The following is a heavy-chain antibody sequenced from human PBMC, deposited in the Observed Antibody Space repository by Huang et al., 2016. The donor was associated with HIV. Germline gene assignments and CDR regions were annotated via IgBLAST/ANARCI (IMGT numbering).Heavy chain of an antibody. Sequence: QITLKESGPTLVKPTQTLTLACTFSGFSLNTSGVGVAWIRQPPGKALEWLALIYWDDDKLYRPSRKSRLTISKDPSNNQVVLTMTNMDPVDTASYFCAHIGDIFAAYSPEYFDYWGQGALVTVSS. CDR2: IYWDDDK. V-gene: IGHV2-5*02. D-gene: IGHD2-15*01. CDR1: GFSLNTSGVG. J-gene: IGHJ4*02. CDR3: AHIGDIFAAYSPEYFDY.